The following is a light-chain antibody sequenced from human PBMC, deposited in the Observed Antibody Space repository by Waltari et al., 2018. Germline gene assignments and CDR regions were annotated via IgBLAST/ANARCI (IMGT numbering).Light chain of an antibody. CDR1: QSIATD. J-gene: IGKJ4*01. V-gene: IGKV3D-15*01. CDR2: HAA. Sequence: EIVMTQSPATLSVSPGERVTLSCRASQSIATDLAWYQHKPGQAPRLRICHAATRATGIPGRVRGSRSGTDFALTSSGLQSGDSAVYYGQQYNRWPPLTFGGGTKVEI. CDR3: QQYNRWPPLT.